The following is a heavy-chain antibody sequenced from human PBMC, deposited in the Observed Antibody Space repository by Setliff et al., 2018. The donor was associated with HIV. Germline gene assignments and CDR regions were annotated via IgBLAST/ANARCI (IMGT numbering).Heavy chain of an antibody. CDR1: GYTFTDYY. J-gene: IGHJ5*02. D-gene: IGHD3-9*01. CDR2: ISAYNGNT. CDR3: ATSPRGTYYDILSGRPRGWFDP. V-gene: IGHV1-18*04. Sequence: ASVKVSCKASGYTFTDYYVHWVRQAPGQGLEWMGWISAYNGNTNYAQKLQGRVTMTTDTSTSTAYMELSSLTSDDTAVYYCATSPRGTYYDILSGRPRGWFDPWGQGTLVTVS.